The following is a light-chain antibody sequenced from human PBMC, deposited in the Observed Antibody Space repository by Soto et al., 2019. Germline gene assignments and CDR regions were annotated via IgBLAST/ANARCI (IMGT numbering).Light chain of an antibody. J-gene: IGKJ1*01. CDR1: QSISSW. CDR3: QQYVTAFRT. CDR2: KAS. V-gene: IGKV1-5*03. Sequence: DIQMTQSPSTLSASVGDRVTITCRASQSISSWLXXXXXXXXXXPXLLIYKASTLQSGVPSRFSGSGSGTEFTLTISSLQPDDFATYYCQQYVTAFRTFGQGTKVDIK.